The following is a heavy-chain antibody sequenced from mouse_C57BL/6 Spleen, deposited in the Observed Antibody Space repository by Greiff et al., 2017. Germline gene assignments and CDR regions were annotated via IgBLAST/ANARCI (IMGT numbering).Heavy chain of an antibody. V-gene: IGHV1-74*01. J-gene: IGHJ2*01. D-gene: IGHD1-1*01. CDR1: GYTFTSYW. Sequence: QVQLKQPGAELVKPGASVKVSCKASGYTFTSYWMHWVKQRPGQGLEWIGRIHPSDSDTNYNQKFKGKATLTVDKSSSTAYMQLSSLTSEDSAVYYCAAYYGSRDFDYWGQGTTLTVSA. CDR2: IHPSDSDT. CDR3: AAYYGSRDFDY.